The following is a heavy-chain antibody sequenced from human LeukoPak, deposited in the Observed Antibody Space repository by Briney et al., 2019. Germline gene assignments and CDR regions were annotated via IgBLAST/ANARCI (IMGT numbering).Heavy chain of an antibody. Sequence: GGSLRLSCATSGFTFVDYGLSWVRRAPGKGLEWLCAINYNGAITDYADSVKGRFTISRDNAKNSLYLRMDSLRAEDTALYYCARDRLGPAFSVSHFDLWGQGTLVTVSS. CDR1: GFTFVDYG. CDR2: INYNGAIT. V-gene: IGHV3-20*04. J-gene: IGHJ4*02. CDR3: ARDRLGPAFSVSHFDL. D-gene: IGHD3-3*02.